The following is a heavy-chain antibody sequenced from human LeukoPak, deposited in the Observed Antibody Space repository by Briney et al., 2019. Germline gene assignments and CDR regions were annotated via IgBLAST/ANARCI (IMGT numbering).Heavy chain of an antibody. CDR2: INPSGGST. J-gene: IGHJ4*02. CDR3: ARFYYGNYYFDY. V-gene: IGHV1-46*01. Sequence: ASVKVSCKASGYTFTSYYMHWVRQAPGQGLEWMGIINPSGGSTSYAQKFQGRVTMTRDTSTSTVYMELSRLRSDDTAVYYCARFYYGNYYFDYWGQGTLVTVSS. CDR1: GYTFTSYY. D-gene: IGHD3-10*01.